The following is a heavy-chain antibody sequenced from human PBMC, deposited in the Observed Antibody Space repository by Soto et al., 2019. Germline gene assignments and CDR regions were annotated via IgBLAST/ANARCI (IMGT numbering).Heavy chain of an antibody. CDR2: MNPNSGNT. CDR3: ATIAAPEYYYGMDV. V-gene: IGHV1-8*01. CDR1: GYTITSYA. Sequence: GASVKACCKASGYTITSYAINWVQQANGQGLEWMGWMNPNSGNTGYAQKFQGRVTMTRNTSISTAYMELSSLRSEDTAVYYCATIAAPEYYYGMDVWGQGTTVTVSS. D-gene: IGHD6-25*01. J-gene: IGHJ6*02.